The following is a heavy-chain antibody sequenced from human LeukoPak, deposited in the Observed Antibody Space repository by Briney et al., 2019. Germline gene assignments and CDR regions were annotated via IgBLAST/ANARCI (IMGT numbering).Heavy chain of an antibody. V-gene: IGHV4-34*01. J-gene: IGHJ6*02. CDR1: GMSFSDYY. D-gene: IGHD6-19*01. CDR2: INHSGST. Sequence: SETLSLTCAVHGMSFSDYYWSWIRQPPGEGLEWIGEINHSGSTNYNPSLKSRVTITVDTSKNQFSLKVSSVTAADTAVYYCARGPKQWLAPYYYYYGMDVWGQGTTVTVSS. CDR3: ARGPKQWLAPYYYYYGMDV.